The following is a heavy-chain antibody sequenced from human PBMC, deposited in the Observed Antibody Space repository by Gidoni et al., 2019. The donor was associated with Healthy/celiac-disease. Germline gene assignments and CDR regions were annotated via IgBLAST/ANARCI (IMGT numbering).Heavy chain of an antibody. D-gene: IGHD4-17*01. CDR1: GCSLSRSSYY. V-gene: IGHV4-39*07. CDR3: ARDTDRYYGDYVMYAFDI. Sequence: QLQLQESGPGLVKPSETPSPTCPVSGCSLSRSSYYWGWIRQPPGKGLEWIGSIYYRGSNYYNPSIKSRVTISVDTSKNQFSLKLSSVTAADTAVYYCARDTDRYYGDYVMYAFDIWGQGTMVTVSS. CDR2: IYYRGSN. J-gene: IGHJ3*02.